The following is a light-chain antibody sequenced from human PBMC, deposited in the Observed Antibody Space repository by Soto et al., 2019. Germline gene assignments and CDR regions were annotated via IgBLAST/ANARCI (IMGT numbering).Light chain of an antibody. CDR1: SSDIGAYNY. V-gene: IGLV2-14*03. CDR3: SLYTVSSAPVI. J-gene: IGLJ2*01. CDR2: DVT. Sequence: QSALTQPASVSGSPGQSITISCSGTSSDIGAYNYVSWYQQHPDKAPKLIIFDVTNRPSGVSGRFSGSKSANTASLTISGLQFEDEADYYCSLYTVSSAPVIFGGGTKLTVL.